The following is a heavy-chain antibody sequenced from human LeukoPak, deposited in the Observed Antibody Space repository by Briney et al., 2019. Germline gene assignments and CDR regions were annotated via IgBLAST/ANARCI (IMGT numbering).Heavy chain of an antibody. CDR3: ARGGGWYVVDY. D-gene: IGHD6-19*01. Sequence: WGSLRLSCAASGFTFSSNSMNWVRQAPGKGLEWVSSISSSSSYIYYADSVKGRFIISRDNAKNSLYLQMNSLRAEDTAVYYCARGGGWYVVDYWGQGTLVTVSS. CDR1: GFTFSSNS. V-gene: IGHV3-21*01. CDR2: ISSSSSYI. J-gene: IGHJ4*02.